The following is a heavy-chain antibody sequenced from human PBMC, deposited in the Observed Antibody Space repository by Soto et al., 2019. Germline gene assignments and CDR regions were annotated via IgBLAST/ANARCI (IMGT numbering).Heavy chain of an antibody. CDR3: ASVLYDSSGYYYAILNY. Sequence: ASVKVSCKASGYTFTSYGISWVRQAPGQGLEWMGWISAYNGNTNYAQKLQGRVTITTDTSTSTAYMELSSLRSDDTAVYYCASVLYDSSGYYYAILNYWGQGTLVTVSS. CDR2: ISAYNGNT. J-gene: IGHJ4*02. D-gene: IGHD3-22*01. CDR1: GYTFTSYG. V-gene: IGHV1-18*01.